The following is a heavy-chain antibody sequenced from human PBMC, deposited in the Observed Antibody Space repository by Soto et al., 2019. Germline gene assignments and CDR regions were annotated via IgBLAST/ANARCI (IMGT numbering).Heavy chain of an antibody. CDR2: IYYSGST. J-gene: IGHJ6*02. V-gene: IGHV4-31*03. D-gene: IGHD3-3*01. CDR3: ARDLGVLRFVEWSGGMDV. CDR1: GGSISSGGYY. Sequence: PSETLSLTCTVSGGSISSGGYYWSWIRQHPGKGLEWIGYIYYSGSTYYNPSLKSRVTISVDTSKNQFSLKLSSVTAADTAVYYCARDLGVLRFVEWSGGMDVWGQGTTVTVSS.